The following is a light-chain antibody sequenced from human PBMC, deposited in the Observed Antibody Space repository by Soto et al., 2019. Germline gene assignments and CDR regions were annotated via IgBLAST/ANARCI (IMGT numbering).Light chain of an antibody. J-gene: IGKJ1*01. CDR3: QQYGTYWT. CDR2: KAS. Sequence: DIQMTQSPSSVSASVVDRVTITCRASQGISSWLAWYQQKPGKAPKLLIYKASSLESGVPSRFSGSGSGTEFTLTISSLQPDDFATYYCQQYGTYWTFGQGTKVDIK. V-gene: IGKV1-5*03. CDR1: QGISSW.